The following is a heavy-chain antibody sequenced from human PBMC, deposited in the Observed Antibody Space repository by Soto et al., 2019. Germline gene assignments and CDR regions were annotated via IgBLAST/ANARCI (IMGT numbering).Heavy chain of an antibody. Sequence: QVQLVQSGAEVKKPGSSVKVSCKASGGTFSSYTISWVRQAPGHGLEWMGRIIPILGIANYAQKFQGRVTITADKSTSTAYMELSSLRSEDTAVYYCARSIGYCSGGSCSYFDFWGQGTLVTVSS. J-gene: IGHJ4*02. CDR1: GGTFSSYT. V-gene: IGHV1-69*02. CDR2: IIPILGIA. D-gene: IGHD2-15*01. CDR3: ARSIGYCSGGSCSYFDF.